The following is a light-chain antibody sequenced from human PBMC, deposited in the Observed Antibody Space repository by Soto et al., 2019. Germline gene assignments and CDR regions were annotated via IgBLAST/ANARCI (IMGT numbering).Light chain of an antibody. CDR3: SSYTSSGTHVL. CDR2: EVS. V-gene: IGLV2-14*01. CDR1: SSDIGGYNY. Sequence: QSVLTQPASVSGSPGQSITISCTGTSSDIGGYNYVSWYQQHPGKAPKLMIYEVSNRPSGVSNRFSGSKSGNTASLTISGLQAEDEADYHCSSYTSSGTHVLFGGGTQLTVL. J-gene: IGLJ2*01.